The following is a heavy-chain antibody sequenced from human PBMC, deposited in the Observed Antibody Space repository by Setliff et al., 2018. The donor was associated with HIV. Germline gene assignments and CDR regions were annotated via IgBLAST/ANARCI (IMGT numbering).Heavy chain of an antibody. CDR1: GFMFSDYY. CDR3: AKDRWGGKPYYFDY. CDR2: ISGRGTTT. Sequence: GGSLRLSCAASGFMFSDYYMSWIRQTPGKGLGWVAYISGRGTTTYFADSVKGRFTISRDNAQNSVYLQMNSLTAEDTAVYYCAKDRWGGKPYYFDYWGQGTLVTVSS. J-gene: IGHJ4*02. V-gene: IGHV3-11*04. D-gene: IGHD7-27*01.